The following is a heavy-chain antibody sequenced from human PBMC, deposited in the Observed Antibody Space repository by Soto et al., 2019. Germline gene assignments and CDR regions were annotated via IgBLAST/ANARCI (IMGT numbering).Heavy chain of an antibody. CDR1: GGSVSSGSYY. D-gene: IGHD4-17*01. Sequence: SETLSLTCTVSGGSVSSGSYYWSWLRQPPGKTLEWIGYFYYSGSTNYNPSLNYNPSLKSRVTISVDTSKNQFSLKLSSATAADTAVYYCARHGWWGLSYGDSNWFDPWGQGTLVTVSS. V-gene: IGHV4-61*01. CDR3: ARHGWWGLSYGDSNWFDP. CDR2: FYYSGSTNYNPSL. J-gene: IGHJ5*02.